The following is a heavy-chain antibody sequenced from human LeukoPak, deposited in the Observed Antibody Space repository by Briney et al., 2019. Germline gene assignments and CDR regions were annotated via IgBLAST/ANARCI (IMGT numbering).Heavy chain of an antibody. CDR3: AKDMGIAAAANFDY. Sequence: PGGSLRLSCAASGFTFDDYAMHWVRQAPGKGLEWVSLISGDGGSTYYADSVKGRFTISRDNSKNSLYLQMNSLRTEDTALYDCAKDMGIAAAANFDYWGQGTLVTVSS. D-gene: IGHD6-13*01. V-gene: IGHV3-43*02. CDR2: ISGDGGST. CDR1: GFTFDDYA. J-gene: IGHJ4*02.